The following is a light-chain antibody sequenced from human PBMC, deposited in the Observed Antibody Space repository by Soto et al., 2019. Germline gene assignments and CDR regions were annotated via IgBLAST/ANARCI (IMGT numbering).Light chain of an antibody. Sequence: QSVLTQPASVSGSPGQSITISCTGTSSDVGYYKYVSWCQQHPGKAPKLLIYEVSNRPSGVSNRFSGSKSGSTASLTISGLQAEDEADYYCTSYTASSTYVFGTGTKVTVL. CDR2: EVS. CDR3: TSYTASSTYV. J-gene: IGLJ1*01. CDR1: SSDVGYYKY. V-gene: IGLV2-14*01.